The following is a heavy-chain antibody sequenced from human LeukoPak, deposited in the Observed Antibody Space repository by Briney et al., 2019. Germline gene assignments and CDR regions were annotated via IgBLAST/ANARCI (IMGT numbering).Heavy chain of an antibody. CDR3: ARVRDGDYGYIGFDP. J-gene: IGHJ5*02. Sequence: SETLSLTCTVSGGSFSSGGYYWSWIRQHPGKGLEWIGYIYYSGRTYYNPSLKSRVTISVDTSKNQFSLKLSSVTAADTAVYHCARVRDGDYGYIGFDPWGQGTLVTVSS. V-gene: IGHV4-31*03. CDR2: IYYSGRT. CDR1: GGSFSSGGYY. D-gene: IGHD4-17*01.